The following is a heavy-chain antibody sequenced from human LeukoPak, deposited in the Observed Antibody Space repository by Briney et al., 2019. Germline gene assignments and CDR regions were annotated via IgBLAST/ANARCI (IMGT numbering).Heavy chain of an antibody. J-gene: IGHJ4*02. D-gene: IGHD3-10*01. CDR3: AVIMVRGANQDY. CDR1: GYTFTGYY. V-gene: IGHV1-2*02. Sequence: ASVKVSCKASGYTFTGYYMHWVRQAPGQGLEWMGWINPNSGGTNYAQKFQGRVTMTRDTSIGTAYMELSRLRSDDTAVYYCAVIMVRGANQDYWGQGTLVTVSS. CDR2: INPNSGGT.